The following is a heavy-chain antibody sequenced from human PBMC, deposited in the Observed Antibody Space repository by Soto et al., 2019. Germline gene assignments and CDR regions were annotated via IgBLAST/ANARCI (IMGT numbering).Heavy chain of an antibody. D-gene: IGHD6-13*01. CDR2: ISYDGSNK. CDR1: GFTFSSDA. V-gene: IGHV3-30-3*01. Sequence: RLSCPSSGFTFSSDAMHCVRQAPGKGLEWVAVISYDGSNKYYADSVKCRFTISRDNSKNTLYLQMNSLRAEDTAVYYCAREQIEKRQPYFDYWGQGTLVTVSS. J-gene: IGHJ4*02. CDR3: AREQIEKRQPYFDY.